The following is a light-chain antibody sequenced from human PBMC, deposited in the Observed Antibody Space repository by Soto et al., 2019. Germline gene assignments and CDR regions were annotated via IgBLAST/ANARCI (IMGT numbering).Light chain of an antibody. CDR1: QDIRND. CDR2: AAS. CDR3: LEHSLYPLLT. V-gene: IGKV1-17*01. Sequence: RMTPSPSSLSPSVGDRVTITCRASQDIRNDLGWYQQKPGRAPRRLIYAASNLQSGVPSRFSGSGSGTEFTLTINSLQPEDFATYYCLEHSLYPLLTSGGGTKVDIK. J-gene: IGKJ4*01.